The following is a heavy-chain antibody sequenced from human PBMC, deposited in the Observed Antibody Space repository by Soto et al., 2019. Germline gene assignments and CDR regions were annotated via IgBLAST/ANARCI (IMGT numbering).Heavy chain of an antibody. D-gene: IGHD3-22*01. CDR2: ISSSSSYI. J-gene: IGHJ4*02. Sequence: EVQLVESGGGLVKPGGSLRLSCAASGFTFSSYSMNWVRQAPGKGLEWVSSISSSSSYIYYADSVKGRFTISRDNAKNSLYLQMNSLRAEDTAVYYCARTSPYYYDSSGAVWDWGQGTLVTVSS. V-gene: IGHV3-21*01. CDR1: GFTFSSYS. CDR3: ARTSPYYYDSSGAVWD.